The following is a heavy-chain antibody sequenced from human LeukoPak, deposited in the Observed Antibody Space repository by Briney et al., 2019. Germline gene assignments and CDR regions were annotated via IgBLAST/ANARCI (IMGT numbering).Heavy chain of an antibody. CDR2: INWNGGST. J-gene: IGHJ5*02. D-gene: IGHD2-2*01. CDR3: AKGEPAVTGPYH. V-gene: IGHV3-20*04. Sequence: GGSLRLSCAASGFTFDDYGMSWVRQAPGKGLEWVSGINWNGGSTGYADSVKGRFTISRDNAKNSLYLQMNSLRAEDTALYYCAKGEPAVTGPYHWGQGALVTVSS. CDR1: GFTFDDYG.